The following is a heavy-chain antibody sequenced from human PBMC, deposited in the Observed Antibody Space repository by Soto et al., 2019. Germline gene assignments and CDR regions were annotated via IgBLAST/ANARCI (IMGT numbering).Heavy chain of an antibody. CDR2: ISAYNGNT. CDR3: ARTLPYGSGSYYPFDY. CDR1: GYTCTMYG. V-gene: IGHV1-18*01. Sequence: ASVKVSCKASGYTCTMYGISCVRQSRLQGLEWMGWISAYNGNTNYAQKLQGRVTMTTDTSTSTAYMELRSLRSDDTAVYYCARTLPYGSGSYYPFDYWGQGTLVTVSS. J-gene: IGHJ4*02. D-gene: IGHD3-10*01.